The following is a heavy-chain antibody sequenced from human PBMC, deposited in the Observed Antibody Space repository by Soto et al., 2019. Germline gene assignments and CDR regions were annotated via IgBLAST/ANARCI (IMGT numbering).Heavy chain of an antibody. Sequence: GGSLRLSCAASGFTFDDYAMHWVRQAPGKGLEWVSGISWNSGSIGYADSVKGRFTISRDNAKNSLYLQMNSLRAEDTALYYCAKATRRYCSSTSCFPLDYWGQGTLVTVSS. D-gene: IGHD2-2*01. CDR3: AKATRRYCSSTSCFPLDY. J-gene: IGHJ4*02. V-gene: IGHV3-9*01. CDR1: GFTFDDYA. CDR2: ISWNSGSI.